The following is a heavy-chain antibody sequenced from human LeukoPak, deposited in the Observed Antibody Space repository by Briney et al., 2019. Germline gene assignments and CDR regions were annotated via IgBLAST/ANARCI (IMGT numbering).Heavy chain of an antibody. V-gene: IGHV4-59*01. CDR1: GSSISNYY. CDR3: ARMSRTYFDY. CDR2: IYYSGST. J-gene: IGHJ4*02. Sequence: SETLSLTCTVSGSSISNYYWNWIRQPPGKGLEWIGYIYYSGSTNYNPSLKSRVTISVDTSKNQFSLKLNSVTAADTAVYYCARMSRTYFDYWGQGTLVTVSS.